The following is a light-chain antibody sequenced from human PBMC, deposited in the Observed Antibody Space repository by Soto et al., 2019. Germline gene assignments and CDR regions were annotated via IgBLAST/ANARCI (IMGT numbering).Light chain of an antibody. CDR3: QQYNNFRWT. CDR1: QGIKSY. J-gene: IGKJ1*01. Sequence: DIETTQSPSSLSTSVGDTVTITCRASQGIKSYLNWYQQKPGKAPKLLIYGASSLQSGVPSRFSGSGSGTDFTLTISSLQPDDVATYYCQQYNNFRWTFGQGTKVDI. V-gene: IGKV1-39*01. CDR2: GAS.